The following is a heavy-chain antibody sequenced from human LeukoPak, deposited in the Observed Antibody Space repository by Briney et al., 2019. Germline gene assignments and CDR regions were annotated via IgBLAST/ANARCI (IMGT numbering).Heavy chain of an antibody. D-gene: IGHD6-19*01. J-gene: IGHJ4*02. CDR2: IYYSGST. Sequence: SETLSLTCTVSGGSISSYYWSWIRQPPGKGLEWIGYIYYSGSTYYNPSLKSRVTISVDTSKNQFSLKLSSVTAADTAVYYCARDRGGQWPTLYYFDYWGQGTLVTVSS. CDR3: ARDRGGQWPTLYYFDY. CDR1: GGSISSYY. V-gene: IGHV4-59*12.